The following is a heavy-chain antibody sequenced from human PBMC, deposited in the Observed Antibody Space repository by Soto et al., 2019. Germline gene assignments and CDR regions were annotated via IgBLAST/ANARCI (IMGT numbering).Heavy chain of an antibody. CDR1: GGSFSGYY. V-gene: IGHV4-34*01. J-gene: IGHJ4*02. D-gene: IGHD3-9*01. CDR2: INHSGST. CDR3: ASDPVAVTGSFIDF. Sequence: KPSETLSLTCAVYGGSFSGYYWSWIRQPPGKGLEWIGEINHSGSTNYNPSLKSRVTISVDTSKNQFSLKLSSVTAADTAVYYCASDPVAVTGSFIDFWGQGTLVTVSS.